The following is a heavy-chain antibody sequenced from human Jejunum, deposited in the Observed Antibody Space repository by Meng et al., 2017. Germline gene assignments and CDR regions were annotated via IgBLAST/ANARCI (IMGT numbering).Heavy chain of an antibody. J-gene: IGHJ4*02. CDR1: GFTFNTYA. V-gene: IGHV3-23*01. CDR2: VGGGGTTT. CDR3: AKNRGWRSTTSPPDF. D-gene: IGHD2/OR15-2a*01. Sequence: GESLKIPCAASGFTFNTYAMNWVRQPPGKGLEWVAIVGGGGTTTFYADSVKGRFTVSRDNSKNTVYLQMNRLRTEDTAIYDCAKNRGWRSTTSPPDFWGQGTMVTVSS.